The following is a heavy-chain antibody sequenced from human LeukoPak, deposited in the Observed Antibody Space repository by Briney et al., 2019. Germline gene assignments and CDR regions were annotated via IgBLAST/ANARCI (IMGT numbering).Heavy chain of an antibody. CDR3: ARQGYSGHSQGAADY. V-gene: IGHV1-46*01. Sequence: ASVKVSCKASGYTFTSYYMHWVRQAPGQGLEWMGIINPSGGSTSYAQKFQGRVTMTRDMSTSTVYMELSSLRSDGTAVYYCARQGYSGHSQGAADYWGQGTLVTVSS. CDR1: GYTFTSYY. CDR2: INPSGGST. J-gene: IGHJ4*02. D-gene: IGHD4-23*01.